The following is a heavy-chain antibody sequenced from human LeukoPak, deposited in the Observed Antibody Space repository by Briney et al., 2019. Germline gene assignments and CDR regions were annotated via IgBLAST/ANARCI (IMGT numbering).Heavy chain of an antibody. CDR1: GGSISSSSYY. D-gene: IGHD4-23*01. V-gene: IGHV4-39*01. CDR3: ARQDGGNFESNY. CDR2: IYYSGST. Sequence: SETLSLTCTVSGGSISSSSYYWGWIRQPPGKGLEWIGSIYYSGSTHYNPSLKSRVTISVDTSKNQFSLKLSSVTAADTAVYYCARQDGGNFESNYWGQGTLVTVSS. J-gene: IGHJ4*02.